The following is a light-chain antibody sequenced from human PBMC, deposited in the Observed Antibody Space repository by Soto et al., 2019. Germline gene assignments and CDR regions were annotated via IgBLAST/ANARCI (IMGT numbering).Light chain of an antibody. V-gene: IGKV3-15*01. J-gene: IGKJ1*01. CDR3: KQYNNWPPWT. CDR2: GAS. CDR1: QSVSSN. Sequence: EIVMTQSPATLSVSPGERATLSCRASQSVSSNLAWYQQKPGQAPRLLIYGASTRATGIPARFSGSGSGTEFTLTISSLQSEAFAVYYCKQYNNWPPWTFGQGTKVEIK.